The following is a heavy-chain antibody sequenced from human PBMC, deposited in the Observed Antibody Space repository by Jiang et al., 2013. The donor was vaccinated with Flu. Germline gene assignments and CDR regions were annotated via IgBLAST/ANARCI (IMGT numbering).Heavy chain of an antibody. CDR1: GYTFTTYA. V-gene: IGHV1-18*01. CDR3: AREGRGAEGGDY. D-gene: IGHD3-10*01. CDR2: ISGYNGDT. J-gene: IGHJ4*02. Sequence: KISCKASGYTFTTYAISWVRQAPGQGLEWMGWISGYNGDTNYAQKLQGRVTMTTDTSTSTAYMELRRLRSDDTAVYYCAREGRGAEGGDYWGQGTLVTVSS.